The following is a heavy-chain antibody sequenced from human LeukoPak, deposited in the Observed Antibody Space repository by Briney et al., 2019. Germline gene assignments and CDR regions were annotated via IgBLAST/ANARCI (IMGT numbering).Heavy chain of an antibody. Sequence: GASVMLSCKASGYTFTGSYIHWGRQAPGQGLEWVGRINPSSGGTSFAQKFQGSVTMTRDTSISAAYLKLSRPRSDDTAVYYCARGLENFDYWGQGTLVTVSS. CDR2: INPSSGGT. D-gene: IGHD1-1*01. CDR1: GYTFTGSY. J-gene: IGHJ4*02. V-gene: IGHV1-2*06. CDR3: ARGLENFDY.